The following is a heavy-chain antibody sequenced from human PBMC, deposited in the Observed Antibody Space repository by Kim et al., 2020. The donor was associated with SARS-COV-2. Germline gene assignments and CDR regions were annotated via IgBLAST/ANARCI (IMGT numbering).Heavy chain of an antibody. CDR1: GFTFSSYT. V-gene: IGHV3-21*01. J-gene: IGHJ4*02. CDR2: TSFSSTTL. Sequence: GGSLRLSCAASGFTFSSYTMTWVRQAPGKGLEWVSPTSFSSTTLNYADSARGRFTISIENARNSLFLYMHILRGEDTALYYCSSPTTVEYWGQGTLVTVSS. D-gene: IGHD4-4*01. CDR3: SSPTTVEY.